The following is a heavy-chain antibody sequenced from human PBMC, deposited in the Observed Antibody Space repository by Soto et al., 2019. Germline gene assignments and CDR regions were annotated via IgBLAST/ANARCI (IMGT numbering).Heavy chain of an antibody. CDR3: AALARELAT. Sequence: QVQLVESGGGLVKPGGSLRLSCAASGFTFSNWYMTWIRQSPGRGLEYISSISGDGNDIIYEASVKGRFTISRDNAKNSLFLQMNSLRAEDTAVYYCAALARELATWGQGTLVTVSS. D-gene: IGHD6-6*01. CDR2: ISGDGNDI. J-gene: IGHJ5*02. V-gene: IGHV3-11*01. CDR1: GFTFSNWY.